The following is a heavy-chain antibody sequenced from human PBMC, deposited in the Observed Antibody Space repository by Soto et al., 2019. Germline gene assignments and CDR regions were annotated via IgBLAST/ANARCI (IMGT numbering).Heavy chain of an antibody. CDR2: INHSGST. Sequence: PSETLSLTCAVYGGSFSGYYWSWIRQPPGKGLEWIGEINHSGSTNYNPSLKSRVNMSVDTSKNQFSLKLSSVTAADTAVYFCARAPYDSSGYSSFDYWGQGTLVTVS. V-gene: IGHV4-34*01. D-gene: IGHD3-22*01. CDR3: ARAPYDSSGYSSFDY. CDR1: GGSFSGYY. J-gene: IGHJ4*02.